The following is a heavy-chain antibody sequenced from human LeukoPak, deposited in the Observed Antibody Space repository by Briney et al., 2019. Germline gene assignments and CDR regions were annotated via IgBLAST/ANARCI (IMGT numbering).Heavy chain of an antibody. V-gene: IGHV3-23*01. CDR1: GFTFSSYA. CDR3: AKDISPMIVGLGDH. Sequence: GGSLRLSCAASGFTFSSYAMSWVRQAPGKGLEWVSGISGSGGSTYHADSVKGRFTISRDNSKNTLYLQMNSLRAEGTAVYYCAKDISPMIVGLGDHWGQGTLVTVSS. D-gene: IGHD3-22*01. CDR2: ISGSGGST. J-gene: IGHJ5*02.